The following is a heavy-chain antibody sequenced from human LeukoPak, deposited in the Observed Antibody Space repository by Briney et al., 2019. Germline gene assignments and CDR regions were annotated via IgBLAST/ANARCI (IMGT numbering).Heavy chain of an antibody. D-gene: IGHD3-10*01. CDR1: GFTFSSYG. CDR3: AKDYRKNNQYGSGSSPFDP. J-gene: IGHJ5*02. CDR2: ISYDGSNK. Sequence: PGGSLRLSCAASGFTFSSYGMHWVRQAPGKGLDWVAVISYDGSNKYYADSVKGRFTISRDSSKNTLYLQMNSLRAEDTAMYYCAKDYRKNNQYGSGSSPFDPWGQGTPVTVSS. V-gene: IGHV3-30*18.